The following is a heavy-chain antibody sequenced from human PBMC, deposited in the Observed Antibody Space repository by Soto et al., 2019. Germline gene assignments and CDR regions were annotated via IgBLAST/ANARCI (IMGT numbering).Heavy chain of an antibody. CDR2: IYYSGST. CDR3: AGEEQQLGVIDY. Sequence: SETLSLTCTVSGGSISSGGYYWSWIRQHPGKGLEWIGYIYYSGSTYYNPSLKSRVTISVDTSKNQFSLKLSSVTAADTAVYYCAGEEQQLGVIDYWGQGTLVTVSS. J-gene: IGHJ4*02. CDR1: GGSISSGGYY. V-gene: IGHV4-31*03. D-gene: IGHD6-13*01.